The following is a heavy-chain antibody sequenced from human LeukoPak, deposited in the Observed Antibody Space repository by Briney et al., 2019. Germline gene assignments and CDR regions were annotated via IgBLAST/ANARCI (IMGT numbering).Heavy chain of an antibody. D-gene: IGHD6-13*01. CDR3: ASQLYSSSWFGYFDY. J-gene: IGHJ4*02. CDR1: GYSFSNYW. V-gene: IGHV5-51*07. CDR2: IYPGDSDT. Sequence: RGESLKISCKGSGYSFSNYWIAWVHQMPGKGLEWMGIIYPGDSDTRYSPSFQGQVTISADKSISTAYLQWSSLEASDTAIYYCASQLYSSSWFGYFDYWGQGTLVTVSS.